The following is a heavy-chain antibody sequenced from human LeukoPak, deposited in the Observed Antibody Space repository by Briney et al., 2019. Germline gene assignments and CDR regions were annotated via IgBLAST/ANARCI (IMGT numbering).Heavy chain of an antibody. CDR1: GFTFSNYA. Sequence: GGSLRLSCAASGFTFSNYAMSWVRQAPGKGLEWVSAISGGGGSTYYADSVKGRLTISGDNSKNTLYLQMNSLRAEDTAVYYCAKAYYDFWGGYLYWGQGTLVTVSS. CDR3: AKAYYDFWGGYLY. V-gene: IGHV3-23*01. J-gene: IGHJ4*02. D-gene: IGHD3-3*01. CDR2: ISGGGGST.